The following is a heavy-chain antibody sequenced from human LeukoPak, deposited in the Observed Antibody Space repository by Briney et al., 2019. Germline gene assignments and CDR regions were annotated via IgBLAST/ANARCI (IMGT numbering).Heavy chain of an antibody. CDR1: GFPFSSYA. Sequence: GGSLRLSCAASGFPFSSYAMSWVRRAPGKGLEWVSAFSGSGGSPYSAYSVKGRFPISRDNSNNTIYLQMNSLRAEDTAVYYCASSMIVVVITTEDYWGQGTLVTVSS. CDR2: FSGSGGSP. J-gene: IGHJ4*02. D-gene: IGHD3-22*01. V-gene: IGHV3-23*01. CDR3: ASSMIVVVITTEDY.